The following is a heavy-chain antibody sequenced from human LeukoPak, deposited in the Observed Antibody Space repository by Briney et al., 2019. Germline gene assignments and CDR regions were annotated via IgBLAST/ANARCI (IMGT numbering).Heavy chain of an antibody. CDR2: IKVDGSEI. J-gene: IGHJ3*02. V-gene: IGHV3-7*01. CDR1: GFTFSSYW. CDR3: ARDILTQGDI. Sequence: PGGSLRLSCAASGFTFSSYWMRWVRQAPGKGPEWVANIKVDGSEIYYVDSVKGRFTISRDNAKNSLYLQMNSLRAEDTAVYYCARDILTQGDIWGQGTMVTVSS. D-gene: IGHD3-9*01.